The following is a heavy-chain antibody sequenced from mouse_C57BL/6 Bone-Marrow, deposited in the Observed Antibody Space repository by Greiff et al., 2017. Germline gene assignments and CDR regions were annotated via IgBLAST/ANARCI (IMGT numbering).Heavy chain of an antibody. CDR3: ARYYGSSYGGYFDY. Sequence: QVQLQQSGAELVKPGASVKMSCKASGYTFTSYWITWVKQRPGQGLEWIGDIYPGSGSTNSNEKFKSKATLTVDTSSSTAYMQLRSLTSEYSAVYYCARYYGSSYGGYFDYWGQGTTLTVSS. J-gene: IGHJ2*01. CDR2: IYPGSGST. V-gene: IGHV1-55*01. D-gene: IGHD1-1*01. CDR1: GYTFTSYW.